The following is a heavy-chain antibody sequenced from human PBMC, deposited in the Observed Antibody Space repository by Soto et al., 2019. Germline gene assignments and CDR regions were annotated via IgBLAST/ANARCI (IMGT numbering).Heavy chain of an antibody. Sequence: GSLKISCKGSGYTFSTYWIGWVRQMPGKGLEWMGMIYPGDSDTRYSPSVQGQVTTSADKSTSTAYLQWSSLKASDTAMYYCARNGFGSGSYEIYYFDYWGKGTQVPVSS. CDR3: ARNGFGSGSYEIYYFDY. CDR1: GYTFSTYW. J-gene: IGHJ4*02. D-gene: IGHD1-26*01. V-gene: IGHV5-51*01. CDR2: IYPGDSDT.